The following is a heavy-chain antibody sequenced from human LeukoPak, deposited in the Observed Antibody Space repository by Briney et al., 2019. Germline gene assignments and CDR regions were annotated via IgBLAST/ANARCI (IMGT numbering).Heavy chain of an antibody. D-gene: IGHD3-9*01. CDR1: GYTFTSYY. Sequence: ASVKVSCTASGYTFTSYYMHWVRQAPGQGLEWMGIINPSGGSTSYAQKFQGRVTMTRDTSTSTVYMELSSLRSEDTAVYYCARDPYFNWNYYYYGMDVWGQGTTVTVSS. V-gene: IGHV1-46*01. J-gene: IGHJ6*02. CDR3: ARDPYFNWNYYYYGMDV. CDR2: INPSGGST.